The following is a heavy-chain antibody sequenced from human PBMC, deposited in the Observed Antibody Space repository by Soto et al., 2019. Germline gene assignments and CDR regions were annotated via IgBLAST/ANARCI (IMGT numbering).Heavy chain of an antibody. CDR2: INGGNGDT. V-gene: IGHV1-3*01. CDR1: GYTFTSYA. Sequence: QVQLVQSGAEVKKPGASVRISCRTSGYTFTSYAITWLRHAPGQRLEWMGWINGGNGDTKYSQQFQDRLSITRDTSATTVSLGLSSLTSEDTAIYYCARVPLSLYSADFRWGQGTLVTVSS. J-gene: IGHJ4*02. CDR3: ARVPLSLYSADFR. D-gene: IGHD1-26*01.